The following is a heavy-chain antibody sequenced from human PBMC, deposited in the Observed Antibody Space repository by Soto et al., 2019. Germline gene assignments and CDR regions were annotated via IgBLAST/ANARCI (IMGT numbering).Heavy chain of an antibody. CDR3: ARLSLGFGEKYYYYYYMDV. CDR1: GFTFSSYW. V-gene: IGHV3-7*01. CDR2: IKQDGSEK. J-gene: IGHJ6*03. Sequence: GGSLRLSCAASGFTFSSYWMSWVRQAPGKGLEWVANIKQDGSEKYYVDSVKGRFTISRDNAKNSLYLQMNSLRAEDTAVYYCARLSLGFGEKYYYYYYMDVWGKGTTVTVSS. D-gene: IGHD3-10*01.